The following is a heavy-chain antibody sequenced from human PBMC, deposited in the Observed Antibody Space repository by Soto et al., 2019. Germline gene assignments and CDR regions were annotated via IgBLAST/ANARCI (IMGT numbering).Heavy chain of an antibody. D-gene: IGHD6-19*01. CDR1: GGSISSYY. CDR3: ARARISSGWPRTPGRDYYFDY. V-gene: IGHV4-4*07. J-gene: IGHJ4*02. CDR2: IYTSGST. Sequence: PSETLSLTCTVSGGSISSYYWSWIRQPAGKGLEWIGRIYTSGSTNYNPSLKSRVTMSVDTSKNQFSLKLSSVTAADTAVYYCARARISSGWPRTPGRDYYFDYWGQGTLVTVSS.